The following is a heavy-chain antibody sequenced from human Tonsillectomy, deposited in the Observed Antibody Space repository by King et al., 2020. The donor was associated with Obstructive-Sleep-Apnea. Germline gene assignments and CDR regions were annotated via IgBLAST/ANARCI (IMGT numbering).Heavy chain of an antibody. J-gene: IGHJ5*01. CDR1: GYTFTSYD. V-gene: IGHV1-8*01. CDR3: ARGSLDNPWVGWFDS. Sequence: VQLVESGAEVKKPGASVKVACKTSGYTFTSYDINWVRQAPGQGLEWMGWVNPSSGNTGYAQNFQGRVTMTRNISMNTTYMELGSLRSEDMAVYYCARGSLDNPWVGWFDSWGQGTLVTVSS. CDR2: VNPSSGNT. D-gene: IGHD3/OR15-3a*01.